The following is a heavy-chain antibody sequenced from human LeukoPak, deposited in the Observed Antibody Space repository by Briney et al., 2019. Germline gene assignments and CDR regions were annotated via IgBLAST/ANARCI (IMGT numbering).Heavy chain of an antibody. V-gene: IGHV3-74*03. CDR3: ATAPSSIFDY. CDR2: INSDGSSI. D-gene: IGHD2-2*01. Sequence: GGSLRLSCAASGFTFSSYWMHWVRQAPGKGLVWVSRINSDGSSITYADSVKGRFTISRDNAKNTLYLQMNSLRAEDTAVYYCATAPSSIFDYWGQGTLVTVSS. CDR1: GFTFSSYW. J-gene: IGHJ4*02.